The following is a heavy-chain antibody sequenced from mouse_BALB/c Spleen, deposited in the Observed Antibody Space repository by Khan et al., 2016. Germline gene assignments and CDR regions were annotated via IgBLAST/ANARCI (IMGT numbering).Heavy chain of an antibody. V-gene: IGHV3-1*02. D-gene: IGHD2-2*01. J-gene: IGHJ4*01. CDR1: GYSITSGYS. Sequence: VPLVESGPDLVKPSQSLSLTCTVTGYSITSGYSWHWIRQFPGNKLEWMGYIHYSGGTTYIPSLKSRISITRDTSKNQFFLQLNSVTPEDTATYYCTRSHGYAAMDYWGQGTSVTVSS. CDR2: IHYSGGT. CDR3: TRSHGYAAMDY.